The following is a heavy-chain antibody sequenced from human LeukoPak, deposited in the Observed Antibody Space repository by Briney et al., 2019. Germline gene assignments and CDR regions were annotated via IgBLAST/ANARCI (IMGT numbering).Heavy chain of an antibody. V-gene: IGHV4-34*01. CDR2: INHSGST. Sequence: NPSETLSLTCAVYGGSFSGYYWSWIRQPPGKGLEWIREINHSGSTNYSPSLKSRVTISVDTSKNQFSLKLSSVTAADTAVYYCARRLYKSGYYLSWGQGTLVTVSS. CDR1: GGSFSGYY. J-gene: IGHJ5*02. CDR3: ARRLYKSGYYLS. D-gene: IGHD3-3*01.